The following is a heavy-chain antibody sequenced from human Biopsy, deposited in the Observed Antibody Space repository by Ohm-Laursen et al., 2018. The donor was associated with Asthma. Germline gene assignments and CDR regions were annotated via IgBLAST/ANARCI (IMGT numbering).Heavy chain of an antibody. V-gene: IGHV1-69*01. CDR3: ARKAGSCISRTCYSLDF. D-gene: IGHD2-2*01. Sequence: SSVKVSCKSLGGTFNTYVIGWGRQAPGQGLEWKGGINSVFGTTTYPQKFQDRVTITADDSTSTVYMELSSLRSEDTAVYYCARKAGSCISRTCYSLDFWGQGTLVTVSS. J-gene: IGHJ4*02. CDR2: INSVFGTT. CDR1: GGTFNTYV.